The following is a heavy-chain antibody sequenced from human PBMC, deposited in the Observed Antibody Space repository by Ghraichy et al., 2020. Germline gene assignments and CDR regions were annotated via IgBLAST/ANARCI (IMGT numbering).Heavy chain of an antibody. CDR3: ARRRGTFVSLLAAFVY. CDR2: ISATGSPS. Sequence: GSLNISCAASGFSFSEYFMNWFRQAPGKGLEWVASISATGSPSYYADSVRGRFTISRDNAKNSLYLQPNGLRADAPAVYFCARRRGTFVSLLAAFVYRGPGARVPGSS. D-gene: IGHD3-16*01. V-gene: IGHV3-11*01. CDR1: GFSFSEYF. J-gene: IGHJ4*01.